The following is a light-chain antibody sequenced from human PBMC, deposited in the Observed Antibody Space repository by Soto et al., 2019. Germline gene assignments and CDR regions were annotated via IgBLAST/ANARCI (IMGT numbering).Light chain of an antibody. J-gene: IGKJ2*01. CDR2: GAS. CDR3: QQYGSSPYT. V-gene: IGKV3-20*01. CDR1: QSVTSSC. Sequence: EIVLTQSPGTLSLSPGERATLSCRASQSVTSSCLAWYQQKPGQAPRLLISGASRRYTGIPDRFSGSESGTDFTLTITRLEPEDFAVYYCQQYGSSPYTFGQGTKLEIQ.